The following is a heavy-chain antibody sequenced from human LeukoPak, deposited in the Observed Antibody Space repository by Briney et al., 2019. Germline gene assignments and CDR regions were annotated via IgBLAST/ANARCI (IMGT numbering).Heavy chain of an antibody. CDR3: VGGDY. CDR1: GLTFSIHW. Sequence: GGSLRLSCAASGLTFSIHWMNWVRQAPGKGLECVANINQDGSDKYYVDSVKGRFTISRDNTKNSLYLQMNSLRAEDTAVYYCVGGDYWGPGTLVTVSS. J-gene: IGHJ4*02. V-gene: IGHV3-7*01. CDR2: INQDGSDK.